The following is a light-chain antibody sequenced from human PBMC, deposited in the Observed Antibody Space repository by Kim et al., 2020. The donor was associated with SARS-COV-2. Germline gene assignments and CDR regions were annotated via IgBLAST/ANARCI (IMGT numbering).Light chain of an antibody. J-gene: IGKJ2*03. CDR3: QQYNSYSPS. V-gene: IGKV1-5*01. CDR1: QSISDW. CDR2: DAS. Sequence: GDRVTITCRASQSISDWLAWYQQKPGKAPNFLIYDASSLESGVPTRFSGSGSGTEFTLTISSLQPDDFATYYCQQYNSYSPSFGQGTKLEI.